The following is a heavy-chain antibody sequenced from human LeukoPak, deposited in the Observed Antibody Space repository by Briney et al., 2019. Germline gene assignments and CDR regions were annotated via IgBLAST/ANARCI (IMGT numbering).Heavy chain of an antibody. CDR1: GYSFTSYW. Sequence: GESLQISCKGSGYSFTSYWIGWVRQMPGKGLEWMGIIYPGDSDTRYSPSFQGQVTISADKSISTAYLQWSSLKASDTAMYYCARLSGSYSRDYYYYMDVWGKGTTVTVSS. CDR2: IYPGDSDT. D-gene: IGHD1-26*01. V-gene: IGHV5-51*01. J-gene: IGHJ6*03. CDR3: ARLSGSYSRDYYYYMDV.